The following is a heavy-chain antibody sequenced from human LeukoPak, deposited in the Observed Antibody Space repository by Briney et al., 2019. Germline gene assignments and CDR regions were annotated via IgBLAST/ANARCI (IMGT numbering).Heavy chain of an antibody. V-gene: IGHV1-69*01. CDR3: ARALGRMAGVVVVAATFQGAFNAFDI. D-gene: IGHD2-15*01. CDR2: IIPIFGTA. Sequence: GSSVKVSCKVSGGTFSSYAISWVRQAPGQGLEWMGGIIPIFGTANYAQKFQGRVTITADESTSTAYMELSSLRSEDTAVYYCARALGRMAGVVVVAATFQGAFNAFDIWGQGTMVTVSS. J-gene: IGHJ3*02. CDR1: GGTFSSYA.